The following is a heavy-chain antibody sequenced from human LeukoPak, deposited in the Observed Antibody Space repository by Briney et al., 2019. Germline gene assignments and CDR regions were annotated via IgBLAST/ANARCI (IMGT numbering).Heavy chain of an antibody. CDR3: ASLDWVRGPADY. CDR1: GGSISSYY. CDR2: IYYSGST. Sequence: PSETLSLTCTVSGGSISSYYWSWIRQPPGKGLEWIGYIYYSGSTNYNPSLKSRVTISVDTSKNQFSLKLSSVTAADTAVYYCASLDWVRGPADYWGQGTLVTVSS. V-gene: IGHV4-59*01. D-gene: IGHD3-9*01. J-gene: IGHJ4*02.